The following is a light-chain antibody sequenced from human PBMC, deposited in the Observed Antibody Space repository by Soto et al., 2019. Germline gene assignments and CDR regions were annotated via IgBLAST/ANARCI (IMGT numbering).Light chain of an antibody. CDR3: QSYDNGLSGLVV. CDR1: SSNIGAGYD. J-gene: IGLJ2*01. CDR2: GDS. Sequence: QAVVTQPPSVSGAPGQRVTISCTGSSSNIGAGYDIHWYQQLPGTAPKLLIYGDSNRPSGVPDRFSASKSGTSASLAITGLQAEDEADYYCQSYDNGLSGLVVFGGGTQLTVL. V-gene: IGLV1-40*01.